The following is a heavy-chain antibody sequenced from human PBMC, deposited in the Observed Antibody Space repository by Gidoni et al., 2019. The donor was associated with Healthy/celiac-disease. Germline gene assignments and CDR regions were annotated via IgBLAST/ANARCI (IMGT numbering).Heavy chain of an antibody. Sequence: QLQLQESGPGLVQPSATPSPTCTVSGGSISSSSYYWGWIRQPPGKGLEWIGSIYYSGSTYYNPSLKSRVTISVDTSKNQFSLKLSSVTAADTAVYYCARRGQWLAIDYWGQGTLVTVSS. V-gene: IGHV4-39*01. CDR2: IYYSGST. D-gene: IGHD6-19*01. J-gene: IGHJ4*02. CDR3: ARRGQWLAIDY. CDR1: GGSISSSSYY.